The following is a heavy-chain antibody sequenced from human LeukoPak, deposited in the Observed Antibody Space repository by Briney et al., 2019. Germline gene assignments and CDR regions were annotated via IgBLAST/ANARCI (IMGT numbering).Heavy chain of an antibody. CDR1: GGSISSSSYY. CDR2: IYYSGST. Sequence: SETLSLTCTVSGGSISSSSYYWGWIRQPPGKGLEWIGSIYYSGSTNYNPSLKSRVTISVDTSKNQFSLKLSSVTAADTAVYYCARVVGGSWGLNWFDPWGQGTLVTVSS. V-gene: IGHV4-39*07. D-gene: IGHD2-15*01. J-gene: IGHJ5*02. CDR3: ARVVGGSWGLNWFDP.